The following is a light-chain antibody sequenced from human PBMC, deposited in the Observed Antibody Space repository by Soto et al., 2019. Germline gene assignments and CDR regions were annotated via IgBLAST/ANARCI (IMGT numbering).Light chain of an antibody. CDR2: ATS. CDR3: QQSYSIPWT. J-gene: IGKJ1*01. Sequence: DIQMTQSPSSLSASVGDRVTISCRASQSISSYLNWYQHKPGKAPKLLIFATSSLRSGVPSRFSGRGSGTDFTLTISSLQPEDFASYNCQQSYSIPWTFGQGTMVEIK. CDR1: QSISSY. V-gene: IGKV1-39*01.